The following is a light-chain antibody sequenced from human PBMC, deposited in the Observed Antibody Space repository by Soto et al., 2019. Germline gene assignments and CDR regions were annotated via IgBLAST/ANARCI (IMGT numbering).Light chain of an antibody. CDR2: RSN. J-gene: IGLJ2*01. Sequence: QSVLTQAPSASGAPGQRVAISCSGSSSNIGNNFVYWYQQLPGTAPKLLIYRSNQRPSGVPDRFSGSRSGSSASLAISGLQSEDEAYYYCSSWDDSLNGFVVFGGGTQLTVL. V-gene: IGLV1-44*01. CDR1: SSNIGNNF. CDR3: SSWDDSLNGFVV.